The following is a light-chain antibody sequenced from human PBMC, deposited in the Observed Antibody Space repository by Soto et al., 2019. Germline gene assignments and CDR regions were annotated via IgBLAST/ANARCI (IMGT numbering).Light chain of an antibody. CDR1: DSNIGSNS. Sequence: QSVLTQPPSASGTAGQVVTISCSGGDSNIGSNSVYWYQHLPRMAPKLLIYYNNQRPSGVPDRFSGSRSGTSASLAIVGLRSEDDAVYYCAAWAASLSACVCGNGTKVTV. J-gene: IGLJ1*01. CDR2: YNN. V-gene: IGLV1-47*02. CDR3: AAWAASLSACV.